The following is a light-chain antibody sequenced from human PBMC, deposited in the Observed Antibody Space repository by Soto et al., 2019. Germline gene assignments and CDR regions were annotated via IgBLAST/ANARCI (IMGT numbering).Light chain of an antibody. CDR1: RNITFY. CDR2: AAS. V-gene: IGKV1-39*01. J-gene: IGKJ1*01. Sequence: DIQMTQSPSSXSASVGDRVTITCRASRNITFYLNWYQQKPGKAPKLLIYAASSLQSGVPSRFSGSGSGTDFTLTISSLQPEDSAIYCCQQSYSTLRTFGQGTKVDIK. CDR3: QQSYSTLRT.